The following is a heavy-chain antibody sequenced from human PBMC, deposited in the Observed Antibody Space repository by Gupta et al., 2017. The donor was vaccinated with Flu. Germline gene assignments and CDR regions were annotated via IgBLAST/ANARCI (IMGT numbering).Heavy chain of an antibody. V-gene: IGHV1-69*06. D-gene: IGHD4-17*01. CDR3: ARGRGFYGDYAYYYGMDV. CDR1: GGTFSSYA. Sequence: QVQLVQSGAEVKKPGSSVKVSCKASGGTFSSYAISWVRQAPGQGLEWMGGIIPIFGTANYAQKFQGRVTITADKSTSTAYMELSSLRSEDTAVYYCARGRGFYGDYAYYYGMDVWGQGTTVTVSS. J-gene: IGHJ6*02. CDR2: IIPIFGTA.